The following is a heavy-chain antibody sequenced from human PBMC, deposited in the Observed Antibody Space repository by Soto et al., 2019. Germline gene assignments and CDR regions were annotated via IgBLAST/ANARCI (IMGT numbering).Heavy chain of an antibody. D-gene: IGHD2-21*01. CDR2: IYYSGST. CDR1: GGSISSSSYY. J-gene: IGHJ5*02. V-gene: IGHV4-39*01. CDR3: ARRPRIVVVYGFDP. Sequence: SETLSLTCTVSGGSISSSSYYWGWIRQPPGKGLEWIGSIYYSGSTYYNPSLKSRVTISVDTSKNQFSLKLSSVTAADTAVYYCARRPRIVVVYGFDPWGQGTLVTVSS.